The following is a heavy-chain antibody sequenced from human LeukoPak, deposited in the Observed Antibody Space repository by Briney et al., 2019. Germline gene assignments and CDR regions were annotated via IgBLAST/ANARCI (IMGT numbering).Heavy chain of an antibody. CDR1: GFTFSSYA. CDR3: AKGQGEYDYGDSNYYYGMNV. D-gene: IGHD4-17*01. J-gene: IGHJ6*02. Sequence: GGSLRLSCAASGFTFSSYAMSWVRQAPGKGLEWVSAISGSGGSTYYADSVKGRFTISRDNSKNTLYLQMNSLRAEDTAVYYCAKGQGEYDYGDSNYYYGMNVWGQGTTVTVSS. CDR2: ISGSGGST. V-gene: IGHV3-23*01.